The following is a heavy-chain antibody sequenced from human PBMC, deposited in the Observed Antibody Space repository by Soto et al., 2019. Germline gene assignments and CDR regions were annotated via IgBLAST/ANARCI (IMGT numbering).Heavy chain of an antibody. J-gene: IGHJ4*02. CDR2: IWYDGSNK. CDR1: GFTFSSYG. V-gene: IGHV3-33*01. D-gene: IGHD3-22*01. Sequence: QVQLVESGGGVVQPGRSLRLSCAASGFTFSSYGMHWVRQAPGKGLEWVAVIWYDGSNKYYADSVKGRFTITRDNSKNTLYLEMNSLRAEDTAVYYCARFMGSSGYGAFDYWGQGTLVTVSS. CDR3: ARFMGSSGYGAFDY.